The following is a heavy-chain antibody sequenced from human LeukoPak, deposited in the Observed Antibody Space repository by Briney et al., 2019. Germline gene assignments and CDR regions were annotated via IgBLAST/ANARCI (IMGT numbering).Heavy chain of an antibody. D-gene: IGHD5-24*01. V-gene: IGHV4-34*01. CDR3: ARGATISETGYFDF. Sequence: SETLSLTCVLYLGSFSRYYWSWIRQSPGKGLEWIAEIDHRGDTNYNPSVKSRVTISVATSKNQFSLKVRSLSAADTTVYYCARGATISETGYFDFWGQGTLVTVSS. J-gene: IGHJ4*03. CDR1: LGSFSRYY. CDR2: IDHRGDT.